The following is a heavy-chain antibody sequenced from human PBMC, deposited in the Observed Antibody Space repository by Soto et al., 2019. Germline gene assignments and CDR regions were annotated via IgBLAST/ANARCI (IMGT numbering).Heavy chain of an antibody. CDR2: ISAYNGNT. D-gene: IGHD3-22*01. CDR3: ARAVDYYDSSGYYTHEYFQH. Sequence: ASVKVSCKASGYTFTSYGISWGRQAPGQGLEWMGWISAYNGNTNYAQKIQGRVTMTTDTSTSTAYMELRSLRSDDTAVYYCARAVDYYDSSGYYTHEYFQHWGQGTLVTVSS. V-gene: IGHV1-18*01. CDR1: GYTFTSYG. J-gene: IGHJ1*01.